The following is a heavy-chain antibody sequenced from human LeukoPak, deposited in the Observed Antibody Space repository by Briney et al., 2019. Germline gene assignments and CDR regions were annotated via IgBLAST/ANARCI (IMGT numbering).Heavy chain of an antibody. V-gene: IGHV1-46*01. CDR1: GYTFTTYY. D-gene: IGHD6-13*01. Sequence: RASVKVSFKASGYTFTTYYLHWVRQAPGQGLEWMGIINPSGTSTTYAQKFQGRVTMTIDTSTSTVYMELSSLRSEDTAMYYCARDLLYSGRGSWYGFGYWGQGTLVTVSS. CDR3: ARDLLYSGRGSWYGFGY. CDR2: INPSGTST. J-gene: IGHJ4*02.